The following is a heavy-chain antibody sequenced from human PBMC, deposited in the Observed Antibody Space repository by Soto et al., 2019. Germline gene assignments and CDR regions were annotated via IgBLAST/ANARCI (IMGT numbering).Heavy chain of an antibody. D-gene: IGHD1-26*01. Sequence: QVQLVQSGAEVKKPGSSVKVSCKASGGTFSSYTISWVRQAPGQGLEWMGRIIPILGIANYAQKFQGRVTITADKSTSTAYMELSSLRSEDTAVYYCERATPGSYRFDYWGQGTLVTVSS. V-gene: IGHV1-69*02. CDR3: ERATPGSYRFDY. CDR1: GGTFSSYT. J-gene: IGHJ4*02. CDR2: IIPILGIA.